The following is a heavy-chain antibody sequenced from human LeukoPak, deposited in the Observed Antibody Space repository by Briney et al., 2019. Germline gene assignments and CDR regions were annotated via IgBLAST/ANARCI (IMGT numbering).Heavy chain of an antibody. Sequence: SETLSLTCTVSGGSISSYYWSWIRQPAGKGLEWIGRIYTCGSTNYNPSLKSRATMSVDTSKNQFSLKLSSVTAADTAVYYCARMVVAATRGYYFDYWGQGTLVTVSS. J-gene: IGHJ4*02. V-gene: IGHV4-4*07. CDR1: GGSISSYY. CDR2: IYTCGST. CDR3: ARMVVAATRGYYFDY. D-gene: IGHD2-15*01.